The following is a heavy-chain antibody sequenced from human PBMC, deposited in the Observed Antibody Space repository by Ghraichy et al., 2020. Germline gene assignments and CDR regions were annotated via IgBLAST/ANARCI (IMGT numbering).Heavy chain of an antibody. Sequence: SETLSLTCSVSGASIDSYYWHWIRQPPGKGLESIGYVYYSGSTTYNPSLKSRVTISVDTSKKQFSLQLNSVTSADTAVYYCARCRKRWVPDFWGQGTLVTVSS. CDR2: VYYSGST. CDR1: GASIDSYY. D-gene: IGHD5-24*01. V-gene: IGHV4-59*08. CDR3: ARCRKRWVPDF. J-gene: IGHJ4*02.